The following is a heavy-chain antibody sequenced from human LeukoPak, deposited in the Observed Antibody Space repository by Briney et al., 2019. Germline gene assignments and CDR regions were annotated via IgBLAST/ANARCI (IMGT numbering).Heavy chain of an antibody. D-gene: IGHD1/OR15-1a*01. V-gene: IGHV6-1*01. CDR1: GEGASGNSAG. J-gene: IGHJ4*02. CDR3: ARAMRIAATGTFYFDY. Sequence: SQTLSLTCAISGEGASGNSAGCSWIRQSPSRGLEWLGRTYYRSKWYNDSAVSVKSRITINPDTSKNQFSLQLNSVTHEDTAVYYCARAMRIAATGTFYFDYWGQGTLVTVSS. CDR2: TYYRSKWYN.